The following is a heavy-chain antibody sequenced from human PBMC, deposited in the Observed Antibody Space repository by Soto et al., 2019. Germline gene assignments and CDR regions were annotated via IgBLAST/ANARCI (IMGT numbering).Heavy chain of an antibody. V-gene: IGHV3-7*01. CDR2: INQDGSEK. Sequence: GSLRLSCAVSGFTFSSYWMSWVRQAPGKGLEWVANINQDGSEKYYVDSVKGRFTISRDNAKNSLYLQMNSLRAEDTAVYYCAKDRIAVAGTDYWGQGTLVTVSS. D-gene: IGHD6-19*01. J-gene: IGHJ4*02. CDR1: GFTFSSYW. CDR3: AKDRIAVAGTDY.